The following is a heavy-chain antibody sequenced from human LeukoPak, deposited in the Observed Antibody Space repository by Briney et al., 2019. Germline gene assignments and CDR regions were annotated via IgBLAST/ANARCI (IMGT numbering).Heavy chain of an antibody. CDR3: ARVYYYGSGSYYNPVALFDY. J-gene: IGHJ4*02. CDR1: GYTFTGYY. V-gene: IGHV1-2*02. CDR2: INPNSGGT. D-gene: IGHD3-10*01. Sequence: ASVKVSCKASGYTFTGYYTHWVRQAPGQGLEWMGWINPNSGGTNYAQKFQGRVTMTRDTSISTAYVELSRLRSDDTAVYYCARVYYYGSGSYYNPVALFDYWGQGTLVTVSS.